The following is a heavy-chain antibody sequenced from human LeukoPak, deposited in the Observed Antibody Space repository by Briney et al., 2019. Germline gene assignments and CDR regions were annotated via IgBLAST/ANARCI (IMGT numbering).Heavy chain of an antibody. Sequence: ASVKISCKASGYTFTDCYMHWVQQAPGKGLEWMGRVDPEDGETIYAEKFQGRVTITADTPTDTAYMELSSLRSEDTAVYYCAPSQTSSSFGNWFDPWGQGTLVTVSS. CDR3: APSQTSSSFGNWFDP. D-gene: IGHD6-13*01. J-gene: IGHJ5*02. V-gene: IGHV1-69-2*01. CDR1: GYTFTDCY. CDR2: VDPEDGET.